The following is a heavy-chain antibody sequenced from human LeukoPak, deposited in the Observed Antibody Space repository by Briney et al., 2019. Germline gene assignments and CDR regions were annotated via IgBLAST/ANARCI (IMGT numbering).Heavy chain of an antibody. CDR3: ARSYQLLYHWFDP. CDR2: MNPNSGNT. Sequence: ASVKVSCKASGGTFSSYAINWVRQATGQGLGWMGWMNPNSGNTGYAQKFQGRVTITRNTSISTAYMELSSLRSEDTAVYYCARSYQLLYHWFDPWGQGTLVTVSS. J-gene: IGHJ5*02. D-gene: IGHD2-2*02. CDR1: GGTFSSYA. V-gene: IGHV1-8*03.